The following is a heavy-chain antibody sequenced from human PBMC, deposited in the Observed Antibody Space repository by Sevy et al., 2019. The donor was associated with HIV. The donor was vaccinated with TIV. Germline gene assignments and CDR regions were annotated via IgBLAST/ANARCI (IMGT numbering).Heavy chain of an antibody. V-gene: IGHV4-34*01. CDR1: GGSFSGYY. CDR3: ARVGSSWPRVYYYYGMDV. Sequence: SETLSLTCAVYGGSFSGYYWSWIRQPPGKGLEWIGEINHSGSTKYNPSLKSRVTISVGTSKNQFSLKLSSVTAADTAVYYCARVGSSWPRVYYYYGMDVWGQGTTVTVSS. J-gene: IGHJ6*02. CDR2: INHSGST. D-gene: IGHD6-13*01.